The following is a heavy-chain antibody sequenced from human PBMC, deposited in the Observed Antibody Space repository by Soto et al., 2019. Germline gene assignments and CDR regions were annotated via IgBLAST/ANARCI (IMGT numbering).Heavy chain of an antibody. J-gene: IGHJ5*01. CDR1: GYTFTGYY. CDR3: ARDWGGFDF. V-gene: IGHV1-2*02. Sequence: QVQLVQSGAEVKKPGASVKVSCKASGYTFTGYYMHWVRQAPGQGLEWMGWINPNSGGTKYAQKFQGRVTMTRDTSISTAYMELSRLRSDDTAVFVCARDWGGFDFWGQGSLVTVAS. CDR2: INPNSGGT. D-gene: IGHD3-16*01.